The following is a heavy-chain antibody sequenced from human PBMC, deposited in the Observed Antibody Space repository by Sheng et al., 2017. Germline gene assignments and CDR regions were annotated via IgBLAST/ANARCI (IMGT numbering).Heavy chain of an antibody. J-gene: IGHJ3*02. D-gene: IGHD1-26*01. CDR2: ISSSGSTI. Sequence: EVQLVESGGGLVQPGGSLRLFCAASGFTFSSYEMNWVRQAPGKGLEWVSYISSSGSTIYYADSVKGRFTISRDNAKNSLYLQMNSLRAEDTAVYYCASEGVGAYDAFDIWGQGTMVTVSS. CDR1: GFTFSSYE. V-gene: IGHV3-48*03. CDR3: ASEGVGAYDAFDI.